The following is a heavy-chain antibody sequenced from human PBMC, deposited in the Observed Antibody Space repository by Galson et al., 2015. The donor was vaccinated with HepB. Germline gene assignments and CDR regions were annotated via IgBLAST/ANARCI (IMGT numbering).Heavy chain of an antibody. D-gene: IGHD3-22*01. Sequence: SLRLSCAASGFTFSNYWMSWVRQAPGKGLEWLANIKQDGSEKYYVDSVKGRFTISRDNADNSLYLHMNSLRAEDTAVYYCARFSSSYDTSGYFYWGQGTLVTVSS. CDR3: ARFSSSYDTSGYFY. V-gene: IGHV3-7*01. J-gene: IGHJ4*02. CDR2: IKQDGSEK. CDR1: GFTFSNYW.